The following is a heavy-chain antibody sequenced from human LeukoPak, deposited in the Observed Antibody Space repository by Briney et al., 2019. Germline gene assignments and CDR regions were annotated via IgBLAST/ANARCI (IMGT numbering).Heavy chain of an antibody. D-gene: IGHD4-11*01. Sequence: ASVKVSCKASGYTFTGYYMHWVRQAPGQGLEWMGWINPNSGGTNYAQKFQGRVTMTRVTSISTAYMELSRLRSDDTAVYYCARGPPSYSNYFDYWGQGTLVTVSS. CDR3: ARGPPSYSNYFDY. J-gene: IGHJ4*02. V-gene: IGHV1-2*02. CDR1: GYTFTGYY. CDR2: INPNSGGT.